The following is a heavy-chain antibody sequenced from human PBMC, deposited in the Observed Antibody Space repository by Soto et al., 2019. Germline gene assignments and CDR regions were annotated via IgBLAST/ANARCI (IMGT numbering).Heavy chain of an antibody. CDR2: IIPIFGTT. CDR1: GGTFGSDA. CDR3: ARDRTDSGYYTNWLDP. J-gene: IGHJ5*02. V-gene: IGHV1-69*06. Sequence: QVHLMQSGAEVKKPGSSVKVSCKASGGTFGSDAITWVRQAPGQGLEWVGRIIPIFGTTNYAQNLQGRVTSSTDKSTLTTYLKLHSLASDDTALYYCARDRTDSGYYTNWLDPWGQGTQVTVSS. D-gene: IGHD3-22*01.